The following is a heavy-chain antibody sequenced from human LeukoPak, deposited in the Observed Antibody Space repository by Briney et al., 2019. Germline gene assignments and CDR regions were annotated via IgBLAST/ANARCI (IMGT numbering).Heavy chain of an antibody. J-gene: IGHJ4*02. D-gene: IGHD4-23*01. CDR2: IIPIFGTA. CDR3: ASPSPYYGGNFDY. CDR1: GGTFSSYA. Sequence: EASVNVSFKASGGTFSSYAISWVRQAPGQGLEWMGGIIPIFGTANYAQKFQGRVTITADESTSTAYMELSSLRSEDTAVYYCASPSPYYGGNFDYWGQGTLVTVSS. V-gene: IGHV1-69*13.